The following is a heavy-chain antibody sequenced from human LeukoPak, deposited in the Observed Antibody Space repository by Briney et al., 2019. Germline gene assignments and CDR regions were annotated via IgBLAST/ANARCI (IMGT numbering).Heavy chain of an antibody. J-gene: IGHJ3*02. CDR1: GYTFTGYY. CDR2: INPNSGGT. D-gene: IGHD5-24*01. V-gene: IGHV1-2*02. CDR3: AREMATTRDAFDI. Sequence: GASVKVSCKAPGYTFTGYYMHWVRQAPGQGLEWMGWINPNSGGTNYAQKFQGRVTMTRDTSTSTAYMELSRLRSDDTAVYYCAREMATTRDAFDIWGQGTMVTVSS.